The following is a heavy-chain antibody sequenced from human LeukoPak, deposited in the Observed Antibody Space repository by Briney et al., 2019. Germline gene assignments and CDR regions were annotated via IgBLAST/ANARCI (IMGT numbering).Heavy chain of an antibody. CDR1: GFTFSSYG. CDR2: ISYDGSNK. CDR3: AKGCIVGAIRTPADY. J-gene: IGHJ4*02. V-gene: IGHV3-30*18. D-gene: IGHD1-26*01. Sequence: GGSLRLSCAASGFTFSSYGMHWVRQAPGKGLEWVAVISYDGSNKYYADSVKGRFTISRDNSKNTLYLQMNSLRAEDTAVYYCAKGCIVGAIRTPADYWGQGTLVTVSS.